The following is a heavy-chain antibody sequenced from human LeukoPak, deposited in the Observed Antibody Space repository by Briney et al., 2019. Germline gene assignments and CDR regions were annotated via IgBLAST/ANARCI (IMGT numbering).Heavy chain of an antibody. V-gene: IGHV4-4*07. D-gene: IGHD1-1*01. Sequence: PSETLSLACTVSGGSINDYYWSWIRHPAGKGLEWIGRIYTRGSTNYNPSLKSRVTMSVDTSKNQFSLKLSSVTAADTAVYYCAREEEAWNDDSFFDYWGQGTLVTVSS. CDR3: AREEEAWNDDSFFDY. CDR2: IYTRGST. J-gene: IGHJ4*02. CDR1: GGSINDYY.